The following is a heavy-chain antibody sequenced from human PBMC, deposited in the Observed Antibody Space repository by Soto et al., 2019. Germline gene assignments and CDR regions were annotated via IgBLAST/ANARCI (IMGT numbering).Heavy chain of an antibody. CDR2: IYHSGST. CDR3: ARVQGKYYDILTGYYRDNWFDP. J-gene: IGHJ5*02. CDR1: GGSISSGGYS. D-gene: IGHD3-9*01. V-gene: IGHV4-30-2*01. Sequence: SETLSLTCAVSGGSISSGGYSWSWIRQPPGRGLEWIGYIYHSGSTYYNPSLKSRVTISVDRSKNQFSLKLSSVTAADTAVYYCARVQGKYYDILTGYYRDNWFDPWGQGTLVTVSS.